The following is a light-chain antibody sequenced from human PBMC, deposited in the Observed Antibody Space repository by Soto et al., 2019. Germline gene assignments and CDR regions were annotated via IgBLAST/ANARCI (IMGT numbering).Light chain of an antibody. CDR2: LGS. V-gene: IGKV2-28*01. CDR1: QSLLHSNGYNY. Sequence: DIVMTQSPLSLPVTPGEPASISCRSSQSLLHSNGYNYLDWYLQKPGQSPQLLIYLGSNRASGVPDRFSGSGSGTDFTLKIGRVEAEDGGVYYCMQALQTPLTFGGGTKVEIK. CDR3: MQALQTPLT. J-gene: IGKJ4*01.